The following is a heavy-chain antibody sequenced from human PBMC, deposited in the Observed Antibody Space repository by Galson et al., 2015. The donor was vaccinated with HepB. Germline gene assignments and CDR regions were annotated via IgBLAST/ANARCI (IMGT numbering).Heavy chain of an antibody. D-gene: IGHD3-9*01. CDR3: ARTRNGYDIVFDY. J-gene: IGHJ4*02. CDR1: GFTFSSYW. V-gene: IGHV3-7*03. CDR2: IKQDGSDK. Sequence: SLRLSCAASGFTFSSYWMSWVRQAPGKGLEWVANIKQDGSDKYYVDSVKGRFTISRDNAKNSLYLQMNSLRAGDTAVYYWARTRNGYDIVFDYWGQETLVTVSS.